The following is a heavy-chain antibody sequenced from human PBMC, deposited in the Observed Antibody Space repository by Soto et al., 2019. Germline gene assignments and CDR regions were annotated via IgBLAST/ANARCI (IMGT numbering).Heavy chain of an antibody. CDR2: ISGSGGST. J-gene: IGHJ4*02. V-gene: IGHV3-23*01. D-gene: IGHD6-19*01. CDR1: GFTFSSYD. CDR3: AKPFPHSSGWFDY. Sequence: EVQLLESGGGLVQPGGSLRLSCAASGFTFSSYDMSWVRQAPGKRLEWVSAISGSGGSTYYADSVKGRFTISRDNSKNTLYLQMNSLRAEDTAVYYCAKPFPHSSGWFDYWGQGTLVTVSS.